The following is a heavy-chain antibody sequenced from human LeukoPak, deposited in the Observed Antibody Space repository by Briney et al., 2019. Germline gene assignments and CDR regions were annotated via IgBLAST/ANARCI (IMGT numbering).Heavy chain of an antibody. Sequence: VQPGGSLRLSCAASGFTFSSYSMNWVRQAPGKGLEWVSSISSSSSYIYYADSVKGRFTISRDNAKNSLYLQMNSLRAEDTAVYYCARDQSYSGWLNYWGQGTLVTVSS. D-gene: IGHD5-12*01. CDR1: GFTFSSYS. CDR3: ARDQSYSGWLNY. V-gene: IGHV3-21*01. CDR2: ISSSSSYI. J-gene: IGHJ4*02.